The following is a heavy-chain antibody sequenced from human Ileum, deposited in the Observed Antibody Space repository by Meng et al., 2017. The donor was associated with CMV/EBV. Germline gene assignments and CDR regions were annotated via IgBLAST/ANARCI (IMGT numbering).Heavy chain of an antibody. CDR2: IHPTGTT. D-gene: IGHD3-10*01. Sequence: QLQAQVAGPRLPQPSETLSLPCTVTGGSLTSYHWTWIRQPAGKGLEWIGRIHPTGTTDDNPSLRSRVSMSLDKSKNQFSLKLTSVTAADTAVYYCARAAARGVPVDLWGQGTLVTVSS. J-gene: IGHJ5*02. CDR3: ARAAARGVPVDL. V-gene: IGHV4-4*07. CDR1: GGSLTSYH.